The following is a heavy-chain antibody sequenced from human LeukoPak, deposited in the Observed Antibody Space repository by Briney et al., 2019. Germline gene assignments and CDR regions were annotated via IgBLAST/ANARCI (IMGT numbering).Heavy chain of an antibody. CDR3: ARGNHYYDSSAYLAWESFQH. CDR1: TYSISSGYY. J-gene: IGHJ1*01. Sequence: PSETLSLTCTVSTYSISSGYYWGWIRQPPGKGLEWIGSIHHSGSGYYNPSLKSRVTISVDTSKNQFSLKLSSVTAADTAVYYCARGNHYYDSSAYLAWESFQHWGQGTLVTVSS. D-gene: IGHD3-22*01. CDR2: IHHSGSG. V-gene: IGHV4-38-2*02.